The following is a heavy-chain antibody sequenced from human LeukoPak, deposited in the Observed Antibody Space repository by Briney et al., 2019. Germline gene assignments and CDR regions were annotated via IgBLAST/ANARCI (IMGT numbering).Heavy chain of an antibody. V-gene: IGHV4-59*08. D-gene: IGHD6-19*01. J-gene: IGHJ4*02. CDR1: GGSINTYY. Sequence: PSETLSLTCTVSGGSINTYYWGWIRQSPGKGLEWTGYIYSSGTTNYNPSLKSRVTMSIDTSENQFSLKLSSVTAADTALYYCARHGSGWSFDYWGRGALVTVSS. CDR3: ARHGSGWSFDY. CDR2: IYSSGTT.